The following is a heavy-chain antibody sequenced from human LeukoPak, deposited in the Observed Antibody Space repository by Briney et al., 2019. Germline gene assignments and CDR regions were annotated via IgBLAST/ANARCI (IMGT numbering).Heavy chain of an antibody. CDR2: ISAYNGNT. J-gene: IGHJ3*02. CDR3: ARVKGLWFGRSDAFDI. Sequence: GASVKVSCKASGYTFTSYGISWVRQAPGQGLEWMGWISAYNGNTNYAQKLQGRVTMTTDTSTSTAYMELRSLRSDDTAVYYCARVKGLWFGRSDAFDIWGQGTMVTVSS. D-gene: IGHD3-10*01. V-gene: IGHV1-18*01. CDR1: GYTFTSYG.